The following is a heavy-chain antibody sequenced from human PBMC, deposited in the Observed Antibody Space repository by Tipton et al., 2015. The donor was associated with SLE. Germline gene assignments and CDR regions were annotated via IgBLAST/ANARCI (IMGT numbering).Heavy chain of an antibody. CDR2: INWNGGST. CDR1: GFTFDDYG. CDR3: AKDRHWSIAGSAFDI. V-gene: IGHV3-20*04. D-gene: IGHD6-6*01. Sequence: GSLRLSCAASGFTFDDYGMSWVRQAPGKGLEWVSGINWNGGSTGYADSVKGRFTISRDNSKNTLYLQMNSLRAEDTAVYYCAKDRHWSIAGSAFDIWGQGTMVTVSS. J-gene: IGHJ3*02.